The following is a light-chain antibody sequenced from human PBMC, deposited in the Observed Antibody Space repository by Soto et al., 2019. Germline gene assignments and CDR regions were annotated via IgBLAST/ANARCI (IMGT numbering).Light chain of an antibody. J-gene: IGLJ2*01. CDR3: GADHGSGSNFVVV. Sequence: QSVLTQPPSASASLGASVTLTCTLSSGYSNYKVDWYQQRPGKGPRFVMRVGTGGIVASKGDGIPDRFSVLGSGLNRYLTIKNIQEEDESDYHCGADHGSGSNFVVVFGGGTQLTVL. CDR2: VGTGGIVA. V-gene: IGLV9-49*01. CDR1: SGYSNYK.